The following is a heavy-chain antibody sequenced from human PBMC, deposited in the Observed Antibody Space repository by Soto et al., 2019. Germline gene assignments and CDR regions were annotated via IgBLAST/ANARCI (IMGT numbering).Heavy chain of an antibody. CDR1: GYTFTGYY. D-gene: IGHD2-21*01. Sequence: ASVKVSCKASGYTFTGYYMHWVRQAPGQGLEWMGWINPNSGGTNYAQKFQGWVTMTRDTSISTAYMELSRPRSDDTAVYYCARRAVVAVTGSLDNWLDPWGQGILVTVSS. CDR2: INPNSGGT. CDR3: ARRAVVAVTGSLDNWLDP. J-gene: IGHJ5*02. V-gene: IGHV1-2*04.